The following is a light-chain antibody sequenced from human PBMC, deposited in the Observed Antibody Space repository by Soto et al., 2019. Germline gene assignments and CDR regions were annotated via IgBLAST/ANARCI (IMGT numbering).Light chain of an antibody. CDR1: SSDVGGYNY. Sequence: QSALTQPPSASGSPGQSVTISCTGTSSDVGGYNYVSWYQQHPGKAPKLMIYEVSKRPSGVPDRFSGSKSGNTASLTVSGVQAEDEADYYCCSYAGSNALLFGGGTKLTVL. CDR3: CSYAGSNALL. V-gene: IGLV2-8*01. CDR2: EVS. J-gene: IGLJ3*02.